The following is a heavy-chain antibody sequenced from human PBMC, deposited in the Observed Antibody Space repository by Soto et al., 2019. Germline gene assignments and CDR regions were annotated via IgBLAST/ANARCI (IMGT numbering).Heavy chain of an antibody. V-gene: IGHV1-2*02. J-gene: IGHJ4*02. Sequence: ASVKVSCKASGYTFTGDYMHWVRQAPGQGLEWMGWINPDTGGADYSQKFQGRVSMTRDTSISTAYMELTSLTSDDTAVYYCAKEKGISGKTFGSSTFDYWGQGTLVTVSS. CDR3: AKEKGISGKTFGSSTFDY. CDR2: INPDTGGA. D-gene: IGHD1-20*01. CDR1: GYTFTGDY.